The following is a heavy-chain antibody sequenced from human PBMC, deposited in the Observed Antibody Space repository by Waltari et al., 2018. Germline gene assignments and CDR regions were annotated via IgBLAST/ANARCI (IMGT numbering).Heavy chain of an antibody. CDR2: SNRGGNI. CDR3: ARAEQGGSAVGPDFQH. V-gene: IGHV4-34*01. CDR1: GGPFSGSY. Sequence: QVHLQQWGAGLLKPSETLSLTCAVYGGPFSGSYWAGLRQPPGKGPGWIGESNRGGNINRTPPLKGRVIRSVDTSTTQVFLKLTSVPAADTAVYYCARAEQGGSAVGPDFQHWGQGTLVTVSS. D-gene: IGHD1-26*01. J-gene: IGHJ1*01.